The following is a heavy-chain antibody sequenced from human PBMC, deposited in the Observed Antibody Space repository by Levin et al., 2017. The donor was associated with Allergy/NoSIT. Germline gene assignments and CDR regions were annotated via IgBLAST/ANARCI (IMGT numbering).Heavy chain of an antibody. CDR2: IWYDGSNK. CDR1: GFTFSSYG. D-gene: IGHD3-10*01. J-gene: IGHJ6*02. Sequence: PGGSLRLSCAASGFTFSSYGMHWVRQAPGKGLEWVAVIWYDGSNKYYADSVKGRFTISRDNSKNTLYLQMNSLRAEDTAVYYCARDQAWFGETDYGMDVWGQGTTVTVSS. CDR3: ARDQAWFGETDYGMDV. V-gene: IGHV3-33*01.